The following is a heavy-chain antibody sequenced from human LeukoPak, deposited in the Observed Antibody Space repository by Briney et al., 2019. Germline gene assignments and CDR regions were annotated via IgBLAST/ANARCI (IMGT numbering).Heavy chain of an antibody. V-gene: IGHV3-23*01. CDR3: AKDIEWDRSGTSDYYDSSGYDY. J-gene: IGHJ4*02. Sequence: GGSLRLSCAASGFTFSNSAMSWVRQAPGKGLGWVSTLCGSGITTYYADSVKGRFTISRDNSKNTLYLQMNSLRAEDTAVYYCAKDIEWDRSGTSDYYDSSGYDYWGQGTLVSVSS. CDR2: LCGSGITT. CDR1: GFTFSNSA. D-gene: IGHD3-22*01.